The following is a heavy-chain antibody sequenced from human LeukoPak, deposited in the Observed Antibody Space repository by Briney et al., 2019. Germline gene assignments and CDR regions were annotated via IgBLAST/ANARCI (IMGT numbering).Heavy chain of an antibody. CDR3: AKDRELLHPFEGGDFDY. V-gene: IGHV3-23*01. Sequence: GGSLRLSCAASGFTFSSYAMSWVRQAPGKGLEWVSAISGSGGSTYYADSVKGRFTISRDNSKNTLYLQMNSLRAEDTAVYYCAKDRELLHPFEGGDFDYWGQGTLVTVPS. J-gene: IGHJ4*02. CDR1: GFTFSSYA. CDR2: ISGSGGST. D-gene: IGHD1-26*01.